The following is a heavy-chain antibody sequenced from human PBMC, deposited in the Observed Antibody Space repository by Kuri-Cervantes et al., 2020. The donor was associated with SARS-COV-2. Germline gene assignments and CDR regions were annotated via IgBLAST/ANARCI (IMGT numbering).Heavy chain of an antibody. D-gene: IGHD1-20*01. J-gene: IGHJ5*02. Sequence: LSLTCAASGFTFSDYYMSWIRQAPGKGLEWVSYISSSGSTIYYADSVKGRFTISRDNAKNSLYLQMNSLRAEDTAVYYCTRVVITGTLFDPWGQGTLVTVSS. V-gene: IGHV3-11*01. CDR3: TRVVITGTLFDP. CDR1: GFTFSDYY. CDR2: ISSSGSTI.